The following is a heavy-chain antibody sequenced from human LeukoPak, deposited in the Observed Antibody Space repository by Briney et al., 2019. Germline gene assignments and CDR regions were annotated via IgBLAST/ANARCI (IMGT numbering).Heavy chain of an antibody. V-gene: IGHV1-18*01. CDR3: ARAMYYDFWSGYPPFDY. J-gene: IGHJ4*02. Sequence: ASVKVSCKASGYTFTSYGISWVRQAPGQGLEWMGWISAYNGNTNYAQKLQGRVTMTTDTSTSTAYMELRSLRSDDTAVYYCARAMYYDFWSGYPPFDYWGQGTLVTVSS. CDR1: GYTFTSYG. CDR2: ISAYNGNT. D-gene: IGHD3-3*01.